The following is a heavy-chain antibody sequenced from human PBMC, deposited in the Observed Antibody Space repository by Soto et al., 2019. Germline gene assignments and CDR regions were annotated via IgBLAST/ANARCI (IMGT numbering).Heavy chain of an antibody. V-gene: IGHV3-21*01. J-gene: IGHJ4*02. CDR3: ARDQGIYDSSETVDY. D-gene: IGHD3-22*01. CDR2: ISSSSSYI. Sequence: EVQLVESGGGLVKPGGSLRLSCAASGFTFSSYSMNWVRQAPGKGLEWVSSISSSSSYIYYADSVKGRFTISRDNAKNSLYLQMNSLSAEDTAVYYCARDQGIYDSSETVDYWGQGTLVTVSS. CDR1: GFTFSSYS.